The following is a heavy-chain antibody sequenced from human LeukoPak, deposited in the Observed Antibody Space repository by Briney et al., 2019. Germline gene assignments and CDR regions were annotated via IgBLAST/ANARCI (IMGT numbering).Heavy chain of an antibody. CDR1: GGSISSGDYY. V-gene: IGHV4-30-4*02. CDR3: AREQAYYGSGSYFGY. Sequence: SETLSLTCTVSGGSISSGDYYWSWIRQPPGKGLEWIGYIYYSGSTYYNPSLKSRVTISVDTSKNQFSLKLSSVTAADTAVYYCAREQAYYGSGSYFGYWGQGTLVTVSS. J-gene: IGHJ4*02. D-gene: IGHD3-10*01. CDR2: IYYSGST.